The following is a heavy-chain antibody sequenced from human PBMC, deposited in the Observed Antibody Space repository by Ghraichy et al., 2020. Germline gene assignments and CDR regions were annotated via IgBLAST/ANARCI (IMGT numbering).Heavy chain of an antibody. CDR3: ARFGVYSGSYYGADY. J-gene: IGHJ4*02. CDR2: INAYNGNT. D-gene: IGHD1-26*01. CDR1: GYTFTNNG. Sequence: ASVKVSCKASGYTFTNNGIIWVRQAPGQGLEWMGWINAYNGNTNYAQKLQVRVTMTTDTSTSTAYMELRSLRSDDTAVYFCARFGVYSGSYYGADYWGQGTLVTVSS. V-gene: IGHV1-18*04.